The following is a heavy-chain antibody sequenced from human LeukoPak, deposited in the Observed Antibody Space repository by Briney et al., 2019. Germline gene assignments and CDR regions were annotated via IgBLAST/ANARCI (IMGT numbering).Heavy chain of an antibody. CDR3: AGLYCSGGTCYGLDP. CDR2: IYYSGST. J-gene: IGHJ5*02. V-gene: IGHV4-39*01. Sequence: SETLSLTCTVSGGSISSSSYYWGWIRQPPGKGLEWIGSIYYSGSTYYNPSLKSRVTISVDTSKNQFSLKLSSVTAADTAVYYCAGLYCSGGTCYGLDPWGQGSLVTVSS. D-gene: IGHD2-15*01. CDR1: GGSISSSSYY.